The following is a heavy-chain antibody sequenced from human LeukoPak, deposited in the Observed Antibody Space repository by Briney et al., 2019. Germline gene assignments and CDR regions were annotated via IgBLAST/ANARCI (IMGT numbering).Heavy chain of an antibody. CDR3: ARGRSGTYYYASSGYYSPYYFDY. CDR2: INHSGST. Sequence: SETLSLTCAVYGGSFSGYYWSWLRQPPGKGLEWLGEINHSGSTNYNPSLKSRVTISVDTSKNQFSLKLSSVTAADTAVYYCARGRSGTYYYASSGYYSPYYFDYWGQGTLVTVSS. D-gene: IGHD3-22*01. J-gene: IGHJ4*02. CDR1: GGSFSGYY. V-gene: IGHV4-34*01.